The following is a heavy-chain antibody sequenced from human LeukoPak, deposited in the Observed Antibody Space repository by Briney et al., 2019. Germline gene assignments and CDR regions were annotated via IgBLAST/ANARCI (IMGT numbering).Heavy chain of an antibody. CDR1: GYTFTGYY. CDR2: VNPNSCGT. Sequence: VASVKVSCKASGYTFTGYYMHWVRQAPGQGRDGMGWVNPNSCGTNYVQKLQGRVTMTRDTAISTAYMELSRLRSDDTAVYYCARGHPWNRVAATVGSRYSMDVWGKGTTVTISS. J-gene: IGHJ6*03. CDR3: ARGHPWNRVAATVGSRYSMDV. D-gene: IGHD2-15*01. V-gene: IGHV1-2*02.